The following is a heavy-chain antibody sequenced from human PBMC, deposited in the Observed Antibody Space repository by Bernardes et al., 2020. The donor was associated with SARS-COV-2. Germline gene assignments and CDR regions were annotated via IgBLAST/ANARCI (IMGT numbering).Heavy chain of an antibody. V-gene: IGHV3-7*03. CDR2: IKQDGIEK. J-gene: IGHJ6*02. Sequence: GGSLRLSCAASGFTFSSYWMSWVRQAPGKGLEWVANIKQDGIEKYYVDSVKGRFTISRDNAKNSLYLQMNSLRAEDTAVYYCAREGEYCSGGSCYYYYYGMDVWGQGTTVTVSS. CDR1: GFTFSSYW. CDR3: AREGEYCSGGSCYYYYYGMDV. D-gene: IGHD2-15*01.